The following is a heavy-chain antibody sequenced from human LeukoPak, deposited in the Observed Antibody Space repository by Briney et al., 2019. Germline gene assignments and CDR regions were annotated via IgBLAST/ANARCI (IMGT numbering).Heavy chain of an antibody. V-gene: IGHV1-69*13. CDR1: GGTFSSYA. CDR2: IIPIFGTA. D-gene: IGHD6-13*01. Sequence: ASVKVSCKASGGTFSSYAISWVRQAPGQGLEWMGGIIPIFGTANYAQKFQGRVTITADESTSTAYMELSSLRSEDTAAYYCARVLQQLVLKGGFDPWGQGTLVTVSS. J-gene: IGHJ5*02. CDR3: ARVLQQLVLKGGFDP.